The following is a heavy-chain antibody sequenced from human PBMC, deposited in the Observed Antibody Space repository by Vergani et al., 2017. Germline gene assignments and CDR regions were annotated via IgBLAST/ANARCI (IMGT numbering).Heavy chain of an antibody. CDR3: TSGLRFLEWLLNY. D-gene: IGHD3-3*01. CDR2: IKSKTDGGTT. J-gene: IGHJ4*02. Sequence: EVQLVESGGGLVKPGGSLRLSCAASGFTFSNAWMSWVRQAPGKGLEWVGRIKSKTDGGTTDYAAPVKGRFTISRDDSKNTLYLQMNSLKTEDTAVYYCTSGLRFLEWLLNYWGQGTLVTVSS. V-gene: IGHV3-15*01. CDR1: GFTFSNAW.